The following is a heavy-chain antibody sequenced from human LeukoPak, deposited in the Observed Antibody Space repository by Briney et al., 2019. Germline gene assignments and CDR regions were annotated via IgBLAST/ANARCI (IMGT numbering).Heavy chain of an antibody. CDR3: ATPVVGAYQHDAFDI. V-gene: IGHV5-51*07. Sequence: GESLKISXKGSGYSFTSYWIGWVHQMPGKGLEWMGIIYPGDSDTIYSPSLQGQVTISADKSISTAYLQWSSLKASDTAMYYCATPVVGAYQHDAFDIWGQGTMVTVSS. J-gene: IGHJ3*02. CDR2: IYPGDSDT. CDR1: GYSFTSYW. D-gene: IGHD1-26*01.